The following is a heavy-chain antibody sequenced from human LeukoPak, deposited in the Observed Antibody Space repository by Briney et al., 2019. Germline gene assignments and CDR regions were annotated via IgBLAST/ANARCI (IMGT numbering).Heavy chain of an antibody. CDR3: AIKQWLVSYFDY. D-gene: IGHD6-19*01. V-gene: IGHV1-2*02. Sequence: GASVKVSCKASGYTFIGYYMHWVRQAPGQGLEWMGWINPNSGGTNYAQKFQGRVTMTRDTSISTAYMELSRLRSDDTAVHYCAIKQWLVSYFDYWGQGTLVTVSS. CDR2: INPNSGGT. J-gene: IGHJ4*02. CDR1: GYTFIGYY.